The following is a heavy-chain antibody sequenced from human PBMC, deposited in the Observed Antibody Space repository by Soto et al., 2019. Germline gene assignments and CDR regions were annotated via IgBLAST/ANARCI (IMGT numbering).Heavy chain of an antibody. V-gene: IGHV4-59*11. CDR2: IYHSGST. CDR1: GGSINSHY. CDR3: ARGGWSSDN. Sequence: QVQLQESGPGLVKPSETLSLICIVSGGSINSHYWSWIRQPPGKGLEWIGWIYHSGSTEYNPSLQSRVTISVDTSKNQFSLKLSSVTPADTAIYYCARGGWSSDNWGLGTLVTVSS. J-gene: IGHJ4*02.